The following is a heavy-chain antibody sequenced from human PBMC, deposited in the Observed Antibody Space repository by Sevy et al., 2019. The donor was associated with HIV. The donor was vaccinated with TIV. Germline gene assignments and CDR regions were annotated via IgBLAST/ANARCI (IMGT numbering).Heavy chain of an antibody. Sequence: GVSLRLSCAASGFTFDDYAMHWVRQAPGKGLEWVSGISWNSGSIDYADSVKGRFTISRDNAKNSLYLQMKSLRVDDTALYYCARDRDDGYCTNGVCFNFDNWGQGTLVTVSS. CDR1: GFTFDDYA. J-gene: IGHJ4*01. D-gene: IGHD2-8*01. CDR2: ISWNSGSI. V-gene: IGHV3-9*01. CDR3: ARDRDDGYCTNGVCFNFDN.